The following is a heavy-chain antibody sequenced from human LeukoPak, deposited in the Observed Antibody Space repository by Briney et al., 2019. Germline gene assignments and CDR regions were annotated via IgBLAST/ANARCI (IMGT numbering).Heavy chain of an antibody. Sequence: SETLSLTCTVSGGSISSYYWSWIRQPPGKGLEWIGYIYYSGSTNYNPSLKRRVTISVDTSKNQFSLKLSSVTAADTAVYYCARQKEYSSGWYYWGQGTLVTVSS. CDR3: ARQKEYSSGWYY. J-gene: IGHJ4*02. D-gene: IGHD6-19*01. CDR2: IYYSGST. V-gene: IGHV4-59*08. CDR1: GGSISSYY.